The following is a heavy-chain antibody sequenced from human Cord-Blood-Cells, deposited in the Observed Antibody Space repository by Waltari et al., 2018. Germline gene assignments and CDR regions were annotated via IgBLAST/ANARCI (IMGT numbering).Heavy chain of an antibody. D-gene: IGHD6-25*01. Sequence: EVQLVESGGGLVEPGGSLRLSCAASGFTFSSYWMSGVRQAPGKGLGGVAEKKKEGSEKYYVDSVKGRFTISRDNAKNSLYLQMNSLRAEDTAVYYCARTSAKGPFDPWGQGTLVTFSS. CDR2: KKKEGSEK. V-gene: IGHV3-7*05. CDR1: GFTFSSYW. CDR3: ARTSAKGPFDP. J-gene: IGHJ5*02.